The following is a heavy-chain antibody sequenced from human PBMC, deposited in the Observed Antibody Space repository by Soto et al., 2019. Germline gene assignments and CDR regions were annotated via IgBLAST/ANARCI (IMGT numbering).Heavy chain of an antibody. D-gene: IGHD3-3*01. CDR2: ISYDGSNK. J-gene: IGHJ6*02. CDR1: GFTFSSYG. CDR3: AKDHTYYDFWSGYFEYYYYGMDV. V-gene: IGHV3-30*18. Sequence: GGSLRLSCAASGFTFSSYGMHWVRQAPGKGLEWVAVISYDGSNKYYADSVKGRFTISGDNSKNTLYLQMNSLRAEDTAVYYCAKDHTYYDFWSGYFEYYYYGMDVWGQGTTVTVSS.